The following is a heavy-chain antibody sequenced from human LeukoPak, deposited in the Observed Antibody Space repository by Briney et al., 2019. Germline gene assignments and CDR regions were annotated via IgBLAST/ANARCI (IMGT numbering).Heavy chain of an antibody. CDR1: GGSISSGSYY. D-gene: IGHD2-2*01. J-gene: IGHJ4*02. V-gene: IGHV4-61*02. CDR3: ASWGCSDTNCYWGYFDY. CDR2: IYTSGST. Sequence: SETLSLTCTVSGGSISSGSYYWSWIRQPAGKGLEWIGRIYTSGSTNYNPSLKSRVTISVDTSKNQFSLKLSSVTAADTAVYYCASWGCSDTNCYWGYFDYWGQGTLVTVSS.